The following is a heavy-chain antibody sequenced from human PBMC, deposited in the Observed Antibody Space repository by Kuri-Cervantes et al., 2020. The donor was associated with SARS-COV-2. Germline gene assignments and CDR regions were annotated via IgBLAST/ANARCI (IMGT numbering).Heavy chain of an antibody. CDR1: GLTFSSYA. Sequence: GESLKISCAASGLTFSSYAMHWVRQAPGKGLEWVSVISYDGSNKYYADSVKGRFTISRDNSKNTLYLQMNSLRAEDTAVYYCATSHCSGGSCYPYYYYYYMDVWGKGTTVTVSS. V-gene: IGHV3-30*04. J-gene: IGHJ6*03. CDR2: ISYDGSNK. CDR3: ATSHCSGGSCYPYYYYYYMDV. D-gene: IGHD2-15*01.